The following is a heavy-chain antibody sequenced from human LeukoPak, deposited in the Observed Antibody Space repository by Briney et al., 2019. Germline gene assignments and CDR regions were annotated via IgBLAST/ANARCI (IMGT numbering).Heavy chain of an antibody. D-gene: IGHD3-22*01. CDR2: IDPSDSYT. CDR3: AYAVGDYDSFDY. CDR1: GYSFTSYW. Sequence: GESLKISCKGSGYSFTSYWITWVRQMRGKGLEWMGTIDPSDSYTNYSPSFQGHVTISADKSISTAYLQWSSLKASDTAMYYCAYAVGDYDSFDYWGQGTLVTVSS. V-gene: IGHV5-10-1*01. J-gene: IGHJ4*02.